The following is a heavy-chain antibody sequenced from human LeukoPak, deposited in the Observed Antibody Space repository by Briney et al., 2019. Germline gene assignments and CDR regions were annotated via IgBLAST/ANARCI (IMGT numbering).Heavy chain of an antibody. J-gene: IGHJ5*02. CDR2: TYPGDSNT. D-gene: IGHD2-15*01. V-gene: IGHV5-51*01. Sequence: GESLKISGKGSGYSFTNNWIGWVRQMPGKGLEWMGITYPGDSNTRYSPSFQGQVTISADKSISSAYLQWSRLKASDTAMYYCVRSPACSSGTCYPNWFDPWGQGTLVTVSS. CDR1: GYSFTNNW. CDR3: VRSPACSSGTCYPNWFDP.